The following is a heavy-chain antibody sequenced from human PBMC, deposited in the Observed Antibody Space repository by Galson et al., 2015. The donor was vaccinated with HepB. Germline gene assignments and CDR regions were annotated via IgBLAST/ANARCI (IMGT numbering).Heavy chain of an antibody. CDR2: ISSSSSTI. Sequence: SLRLSCAASGFTFSSYSMNWVRQAPGKGLEWVSYISSSSSTIYYADSVKGRFTISRDNAKNSLYLQMNSLRAEDTAVYYCARSPQLGYCSSTSCYIGYYFDYWGQGTLVTVSS. J-gene: IGHJ4*02. CDR3: ARSPQLGYCSSTSCYIGYYFDY. CDR1: GFTFSSYS. V-gene: IGHV3-48*01. D-gene: IGHD2-2*02.